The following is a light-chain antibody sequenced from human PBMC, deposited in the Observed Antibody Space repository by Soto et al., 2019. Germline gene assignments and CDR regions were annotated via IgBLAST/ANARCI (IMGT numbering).Light chain of an antibody. J-gene: IGKJ1*01. Sequence: DIQMTQSPSSLSASLGDRVTITCRASQDINNFLAWFQQKPGKAPQSLIYAASSLQTGVPSKFSGSGSGTDFTLTINSLQPEDFATYYCQQYHSYPPTFGQGTKVEIK. CDR3: QQYHSYPPT. CDR1: QDINNF. V-gene: IGKV1-16*02. CDR2: AAS.